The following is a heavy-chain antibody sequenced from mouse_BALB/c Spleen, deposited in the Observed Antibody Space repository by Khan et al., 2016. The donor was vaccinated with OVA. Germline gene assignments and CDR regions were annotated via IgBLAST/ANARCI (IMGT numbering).Heavy chain of an antibody. CDR1: GFSLTSYG. CDR2: IWAGGST. Sequence: QVQLKQSGPGLVAPSQSLSITCTVSGFSLTSYGVHWVRQPPGKGLEWLGVIWAGGSTTYNSALVSSLSISKDNSKRQVFLKMNSLQTDDTAMYYWARCYDPCYAIDYWGQGTSVTVSS. CDR3: ARCYDPCYAIDY. D-gene: IGHD2-3*01. V-gene: IGHV2-9*02. J-gene: IGHJ4*01.